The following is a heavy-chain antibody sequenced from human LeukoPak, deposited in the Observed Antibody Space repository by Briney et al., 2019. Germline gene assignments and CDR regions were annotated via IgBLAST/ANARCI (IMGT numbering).Heavy chain of an antibody. V-gene: IGHV3-30*02. CDR2: IRYDGTNK. J-gene: IGHJ1*01. D-gene: IGHD6-6*01. Sequence: GGSLRLSCAASGFTFSSYGMHWVRQAPGKGLDWVAFIRYDGTNKYYADSAKGRFTISRDNSKNTLYLQMNSLRAEDSAVYYGAKDRDSSSPHWGQGTLVTVSS. CDR1: GFTFSSYG. CDR3: AKDRDSSSPH.